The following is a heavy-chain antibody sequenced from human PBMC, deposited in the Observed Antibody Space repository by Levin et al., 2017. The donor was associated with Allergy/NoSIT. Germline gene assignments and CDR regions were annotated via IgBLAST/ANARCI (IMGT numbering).Heavy chain of an antibody. CDR2: IKQDGSEK. J-gene: IGHJ4*02. CDR3: AREVTRHDYFDY. V-gene: IGHV3-7*01. Sequence: GGSLRLSCAASGFTFSCYWMSWVRQAPGKGLEWVANIKQDGSEKYYVDSVKGRFTISRDNVKNSLYLQMNSLRAEDTAVYYCAREVTRHDYFDYWGQGTLVTVSS. D-gene: IGHD2-21*02. CDR1: GFTFSCYW.